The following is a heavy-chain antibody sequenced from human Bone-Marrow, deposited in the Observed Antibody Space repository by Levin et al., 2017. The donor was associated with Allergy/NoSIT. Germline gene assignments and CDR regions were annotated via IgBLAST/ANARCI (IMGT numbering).Heavy chain of an antibody. CDR2: IYWDDDV. CDR3: ARGKYQLLDAFDI. D-gene: IGHD2-2*01. Sequence: SGPTLVKPTQTRTLTCTFSGFSRSTSGGSVGWIRQPPGKALEWLALIYWDDDVCYRASLKRRLVILKDPSKNQVVLTLTNVDPADTATYFCARGKYQLLDAFDIWGQGTMVTVSS. J-gene: IGHJ3*02. V-gene: IGHV2-5*02. CDR1: GFSRSTSGGS.